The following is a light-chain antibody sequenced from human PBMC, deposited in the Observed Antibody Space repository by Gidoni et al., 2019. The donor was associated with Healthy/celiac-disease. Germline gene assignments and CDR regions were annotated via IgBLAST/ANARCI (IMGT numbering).Light chain of an antibody. J-gene: IGKJ2*01. V-gene: IGKV3-20*01. CDR3: QQYGSSTGYT. CDR2: GAS. CDR1: QSVSSSY. Sequence: EIVLTQSPGTLSLSPGERATLSCRASQSVSSSYLAWYQQKPCQAPRLLIYGASSGSGTDFTLPISRLEPEDFAVYYCQQYGSSTGYTFGQGTKLEIK.